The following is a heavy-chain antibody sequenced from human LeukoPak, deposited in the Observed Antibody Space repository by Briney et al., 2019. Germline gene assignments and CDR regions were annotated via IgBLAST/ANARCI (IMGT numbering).Heavy chain of an antibody. V-gene: IGHV3-21*01. CDR3: ARDRFSSSWKTDYGMDV. D-gene: IGHD6-13*01. J-gene: IGHJ6*02. CDR1: GFTFSSYS. CDR2: ISSSSYI. Sequence: GGSLRLSCAASGFTFSSYSMNWVRQAPGKGLEGVSSISSSSYIYYADSVKGRFTISRDNAKNSLYLQMNSLRAEDTAVYYCARDRFSSSWKTDYGMDVWGQGTTVTVSS.